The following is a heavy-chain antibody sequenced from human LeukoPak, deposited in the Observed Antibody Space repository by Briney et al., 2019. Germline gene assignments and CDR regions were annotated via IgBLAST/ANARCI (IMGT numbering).Heavy chain of an antibody. Sequence: GRSLRLSCAASGFTFSSYAMHWVRQAPGKGLEWVAVISYDGSNKYYADSVKGRFTISSDNSKNTLYLQMNSLRAEDTAVYYCARPTTGYSYGYGFDYWGQGTLVTVSS. V-gene: IGHV3-30-3*01. CDR1: GFTFSSYA. CDR3: ARPTTGYSYGYGFDY. D-gene: IGHD5-18*01. CDR2: ISYDGSNK. J-gene: IGHJ4*02.